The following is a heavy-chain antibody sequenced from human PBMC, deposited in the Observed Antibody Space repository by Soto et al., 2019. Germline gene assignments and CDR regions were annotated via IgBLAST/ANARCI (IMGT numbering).Heavy chain of an antibody. CDR3: ARALDDHMVRGVIPDSRYYYYYYMDV. J-gene: IGHJ6*03. D-gene: IGHD3-10*01. CDR2: ISSSSSTI. Sequence: GGSLRLSCAASGFTFSSYSMNWVRQAPGKGLEWVSYISSSSSTIYYADSVKGRFTISRDNAKNSLYLQMNSLRAEDTAVYYCARALDDHMVRGVIPDSRYYYYYYMDVWGKGTTVTVSS. CDR1: GFTFSSYS. V-gene: IGHV3-48*01.